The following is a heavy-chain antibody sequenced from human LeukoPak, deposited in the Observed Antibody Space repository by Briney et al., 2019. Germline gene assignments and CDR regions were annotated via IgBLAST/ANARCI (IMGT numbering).Heavy chain of an antibody. D-gene: IGHD6-13*01. V-gene: IGHV1-24*01. Sequence: ASVKVSCKVSGYTLTELSMHWVRQAPGKGLEWMGGFYPEDGKTIYAQKFQGRVTMTEDTSTDTAYMELSSLRSEDTAVYYCATDRYSSSWYYFDYWGQGTLVTVSS. J-gene: IGHJ4*02. CDR3: ATDRYSSSWYYFDY. CDR1: GYTLTELS. CDR2: FYPEDGKT.